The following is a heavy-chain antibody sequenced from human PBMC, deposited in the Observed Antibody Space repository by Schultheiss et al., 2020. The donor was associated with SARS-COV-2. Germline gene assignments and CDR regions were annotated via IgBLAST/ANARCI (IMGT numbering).Heavy chain of an antibody. CDR2: IYYSGST. V-gene: IGHV4-59*12. CDR3: ATARASGWYDAFDI. CDR1: GGSISSYY. Sequence: SETLSLTCTVSGGSISSYYWSWIRQPPGKGLEWIGYIYYSGSTNYNPSLKSRVTISVDTSKNQFSLKLSSVTAADTAVYYCATARASGWYDAFDIWGQGTMVTVSS. J-gene: IGHJ3*02. D-gene: IGHD6-19*01.